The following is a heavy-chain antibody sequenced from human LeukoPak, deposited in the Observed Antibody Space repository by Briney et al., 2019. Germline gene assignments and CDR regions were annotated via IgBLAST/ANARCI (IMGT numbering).Heavy chain of an antibody. J-gene: IGHJ4*02. Sequence: SETLSLTCTLPGGSISSHYWAWLRQPPGKGLEWIGWMFFTGDTNYNPSLKGRVTISVDHSKNQFSLKLTSVTAADTAVYYCAKEGNDYGANSIDYWGQGTLVTVSS. CDR3: AKEGNDYGANSIDY. D-gene: IGHD4-23*01. V-gene: IGHV4-59*11. CDR1: GGSISSHY. CDR2: MFFTGDT.